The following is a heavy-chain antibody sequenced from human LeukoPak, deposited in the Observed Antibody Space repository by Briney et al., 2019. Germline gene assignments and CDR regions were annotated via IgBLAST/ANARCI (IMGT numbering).Heavy chain of an antibody. J-gene: IGHJ5*02. CDR2: ISYDGSNK. CDR1: GFTFSSYG. CDR3: AKDMYSSGLNWFDP. Sequence: PGGSLRLSCAASGFTFSSYGMHWVRQAPGKGLEWVAVISYDGSNKYYADSVKGRFTISRDNSKNTLYLQMNSLRAEDTAVYYCAKDMYSSGLNWFDPWGQGTLVTVSS. V-gene: IGHV3-30*18. D-gene: IGHD6-19*01.